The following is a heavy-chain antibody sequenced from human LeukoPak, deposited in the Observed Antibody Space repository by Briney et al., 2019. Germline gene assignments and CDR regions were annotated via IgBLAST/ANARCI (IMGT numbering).Heavy chain of an antibody. CDR3: AKDEGSDSGSYLGWLDL. V-gene: IGHV4-59*12. Sequence: SETLSLTCSVSGGSISSYYWSWIRQPPGKGLEWIGYIYYSGSTNYNPSLKSRVTMSIDASKNEFSLKMRSVTAADTAVYYCAKDEGSDSGSYLGWLDLWGQGILVTVSS. J-gene: IGHJ5*02. D-gene: IGHD1-26*01. CDR1: GGSISSYY. CDR2: IYYSGST.